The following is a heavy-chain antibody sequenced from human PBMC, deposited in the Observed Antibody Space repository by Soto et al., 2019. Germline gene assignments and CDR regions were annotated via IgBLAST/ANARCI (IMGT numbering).Heavy chain of an antibody. D-gene: IGHD6-19*01. V-gene: IGHV1-46*03. CDR2: INPSGGST. Sequence: QVQLVQSGAEVKKPGASVKVSCKASGYTFTSYYMHWVRQAPGQGLEWMGIINPSGGSTTYAQKFQGRVTITRDTSTTTVYMELSSLRSDDTAVYYCASRSQWLVPRDAFDIWGQGTMVTVSS. J-gene: IGHJ3*02. CDR1: GYTFTSYY. CDR3: ASRSQWLVPRDAFDI.